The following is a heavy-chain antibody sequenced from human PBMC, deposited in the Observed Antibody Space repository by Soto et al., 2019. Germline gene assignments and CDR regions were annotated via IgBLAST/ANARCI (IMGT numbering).Heavy chain of an antibody. CDR1: GGSISSGGYY. CDR2: IYYSGST. D-gene: IGHD6-13*01. CDR3: ARSGSSSWYSWFDP. V-gene: IGHV4-31*03. J-gene: IGHJ5*02. Sequence: SETLSLTCTVSGGSISSGGYYWSWIRQHPGKGLEWIGYIYYSGSTYYNPSLKSRVTISVDTSKNQFSLKLSSVTAADTAVYYCARSGSSSWYSWFDPWGQGTLVTVSS.